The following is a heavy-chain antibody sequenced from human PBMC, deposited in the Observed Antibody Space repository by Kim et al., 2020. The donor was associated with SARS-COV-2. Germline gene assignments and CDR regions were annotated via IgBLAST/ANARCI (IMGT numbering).Heavy chain of an antibody. Sequence: SETLSLTCTVSGGSISSYYWSWIRQPPGKGLEWIGYIYYSGSTNYNPSLKSRVTISVDTSKNQFSLKLSSVTAADTAVYYCARSRDIMATAYDYYYYYGMDVWGQGTTVSVSS. CDR1: GGSISSYY. CDR2: IYYSGST. D-gene: IGHD5-12*01. J-gene: IGHJ6*02. V-gene: IGHV4-59*01. CDR3: ARSRDIMATAYDYYYYYGMDV.